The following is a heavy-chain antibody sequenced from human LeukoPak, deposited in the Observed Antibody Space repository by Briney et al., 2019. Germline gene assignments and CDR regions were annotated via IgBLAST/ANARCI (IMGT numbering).Heavy chain of an antibody. CDR1: GFTFSSYA. CDR3: ARDGVVVTAPYYFDY. Sequence: GGSLRLSCEASGFTFSSYAMHWVRQAPGKGLEWVANIKQDGSEKYYVDSVKGRFTISRDNAKNSLYLQMNSLRAEDTAVYYCARDGVVVTAPYYFDYWGQGTLVTVSS. D-gene: IGHD2-21*02. CDR2: IKQDGSEK. V-gene: IGHV3-7*01. J-gene: IGHJ4*02.